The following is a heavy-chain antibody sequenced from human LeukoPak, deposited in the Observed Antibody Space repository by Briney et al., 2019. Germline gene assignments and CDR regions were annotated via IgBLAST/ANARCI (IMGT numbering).Heavy chain of an antibody. J-gene: IGHJ3*02. CDR1: GVSISSTSYY. D-gene: IGHD2-15*01. CDR2: IYHSGRT. V-gene: IGHV4-39*01. Sequence: SETLSLTCTVSGVSISSTSYYWTWIRQAPGTGLEWLGSIYHSGRTYYNPSLKSRVTTSVDTSKNQFSLKLISVTAADTAVYYCARGRNIVVVVAPPRRAFDIWGQGTMVTVSS. CDR3: ARGRNIVVVVAPPRRAFDI.